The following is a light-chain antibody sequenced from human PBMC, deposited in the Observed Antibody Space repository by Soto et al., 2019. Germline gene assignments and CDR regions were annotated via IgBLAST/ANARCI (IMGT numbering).Light chain of an antibody. Sequence: EIGLTQSPGALSLSPGGRATISCRVRQSVSRNYVAWYQQKPGQAPRLLIYGASSRATGIPDRFSGSGSGTDFTLTISRLEPEDFAVYYCQQYGSSPWTFGQGTKVDI. V-gene: IGKV3-20*01. CDR1: QSVSRNY. CDR3: QQYGSSPWT. CDR2: GAS. J-gene: IGKJ1*01.